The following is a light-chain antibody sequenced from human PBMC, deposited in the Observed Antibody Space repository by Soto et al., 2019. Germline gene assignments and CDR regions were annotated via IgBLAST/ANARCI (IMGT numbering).Light chain of an antibody. CDR3: QQYGSSPWT. V-gene: IGKV3-20*01. CDR2: GAS. CDR1: QSVSSSY. Sequence: EIVLTQSPGTLSLSPGERATLSCRASQSVSSSYLAWYQQKPGQAPRLLIYGASSRATGIPDTFSGSGSGTDLTLTISRLEPEDFAVYYCQQYGSSPWTFGRGPKVDIK. J-gene: IGKJ1*01.